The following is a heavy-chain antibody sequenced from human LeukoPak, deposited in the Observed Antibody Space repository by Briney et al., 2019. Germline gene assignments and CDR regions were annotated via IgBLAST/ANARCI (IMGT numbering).Heavy chain of an antibody. V-gene: IGHV3-74*01. Sequence: GGSLTLSCAASGFTFSTYWMHWGRQAPGKGLVWVSRINGDGSSTSYADSVKGRFTVSRDNAKNTLYLQMDSLRAEDTAVYYCARDFRSLYYFDYWGRGTLVTVSS. J-gene: IGHJ4*02. CDR1: GFTFSTYW. CDR3: ARDFRSLYYFDY. D-gene: IGHD3-3*01. CDR2: INGDGSST.